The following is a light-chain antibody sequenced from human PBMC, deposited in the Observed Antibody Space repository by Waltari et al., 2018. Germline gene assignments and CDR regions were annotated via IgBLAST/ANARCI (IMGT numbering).Light chain of an antibody. CDR2: HAS. V-gene: IGKV3-20*01. Sequence: EIVLTQSPGTLSLSPGERATLSCRASRSVDKYLAWYQQKPGQAPRLLIYHASIRATGSPYRFSGSGSGTDFSLTISRLEPEDFAVYYCQKYVNLPATFGQGTKVEIK. J-gene: IGKJ1*01. CDR1: RSVDKY. CDR3: QKYVNLPAT.